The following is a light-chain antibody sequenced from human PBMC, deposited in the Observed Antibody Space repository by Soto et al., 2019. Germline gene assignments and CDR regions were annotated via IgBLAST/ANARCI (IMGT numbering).Light chain of an antibody. V-gene: IGKV1-9*01. Sequence: DIQLTQSPPFLSASVGDRVIITCRASQGISSYLAWYQQKPGKAPKLLISAASTLQSGVPSRFSGSGSGTEFTLTFSSLQPEDFATYYCQHLNSYPALTFGGGTNVEIK. CDR1: QGISSY. CDR2: AAS. CDR3: QHLNSYPALT. J-gene: IGKJ4*01.